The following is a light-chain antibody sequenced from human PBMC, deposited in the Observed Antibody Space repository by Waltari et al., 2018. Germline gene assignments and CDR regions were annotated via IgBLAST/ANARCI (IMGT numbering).Light chain of an antibody. Sequence: QSALTQPASVSGSPGQSITISCTGTSSDVAYYNYVYWYQQHPGKAPNLMIYDVSNRPAGVSSRFSVSKSGNTASLTISVLHADDEADYYCSSYTTSSTVVFGGGTQLTVL. CDR1: SSDVAYYNY. V-gene: IGLV2-14*01. CDR2: DVS. J-gene: IGLJ2*01. CDR3: SSYTTSSTVV.